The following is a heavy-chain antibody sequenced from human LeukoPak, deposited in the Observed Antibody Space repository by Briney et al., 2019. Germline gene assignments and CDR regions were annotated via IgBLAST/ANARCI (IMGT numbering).Heavy chain of an antibody. CDR3: VKVPRYGELFPLYY. Sequence: PGGSLRLSCAASGFTFSSYGMHWLRQAPGKGLEWVAVISYDGSNKYYADSVKGRFTISRDNSKNTLYLQMNSLRAEDTALYYCVKVPRYGELFPLYYWGQGTLGTVSS. CDR1: GFTFSSYG. CDR2: ISYDGSNK. D-gene: IGHD3-10*01. V-gene: IGHV3-30*18. J-gene: IGHJ4*02.